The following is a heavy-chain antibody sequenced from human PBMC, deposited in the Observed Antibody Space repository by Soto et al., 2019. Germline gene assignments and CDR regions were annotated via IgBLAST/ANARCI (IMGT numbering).Heavy chain of an antibody. V-gene: IGHV1-2*02. D-gene: IGHD6-19*01. CDR3: ARDGGIAVAGTEVDY. J-gene: IGHJ4*02. CDR1: GYTFTGYY. CDR2: INPNSGGT. Sequence: GASVKVSCKASGYTFTGYYMHWVRQAPGQGLEWMGWINPNSGGTNYAQKFQGRVTMTRDTSISTAYMELSRLRSDDTAVYYCARDGGIAVAGTEVDYWGQGTLVT.